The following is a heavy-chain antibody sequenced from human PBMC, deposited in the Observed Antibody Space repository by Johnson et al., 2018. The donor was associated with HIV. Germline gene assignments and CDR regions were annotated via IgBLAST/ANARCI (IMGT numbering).Heavy chain of an antibody. CDR2: IRYDGSNK. D-gene: IGHD3-16*01. J-gene: IGHJ3*02. V-gene: IGHV3-30*02. CDR1: GFTFSSYG. Sequence: VQLVESGGGVVQPGGSLRLSCAASGFTFSSYGIHWVRQAPGKGLEWVSFIRYDGSNKYYADSVKGRFTISRDNSKNTLYLQMNSLRGEDTAVYYCAKDRRSFYVGKAADVFDIWGQGTMVTVSS. CDR3: AKDRRSFYVGKAADVFDI.